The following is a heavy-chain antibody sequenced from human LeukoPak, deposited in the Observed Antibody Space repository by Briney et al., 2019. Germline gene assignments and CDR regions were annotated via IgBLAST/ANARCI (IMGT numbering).Heavy chain of an antibody. Sequence: SETLSLTCTVSGGSISGYYWSWLRQPPGQGLEWIAYIHSNGYTNYNPSLQSRVTISVDTSQNQFSLKVTSVTAADTAMYYCTKREGPMSGSYDYFDPWGQGTLVTVS. CDR3: TKREGPMSGSYDYFDP. CDR1: GGSISGYY. J-gene: IGHJ5*02. V-gene: IGHV4-4*09. D-gene: IGHD1-26*01. CDR2: IHSNGYT.